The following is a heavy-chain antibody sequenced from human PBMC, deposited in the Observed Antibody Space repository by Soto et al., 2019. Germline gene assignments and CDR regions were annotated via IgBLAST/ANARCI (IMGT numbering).Heavy chain of an antibody. Sequence: LRLSCAASGFTFRIYTMHWVRQAPGKGLEWVSVISYDGDSIFYTDSVKGRFTISRDNSKNTLYLQMNSLRAEDTAVYYCAAAEQWLADPFDYWGQGTLVTVSS. V-gene: IGHV3-30-3*01. D-gene: IGHD6-19*01. CDR3: AAAEQWLADPFDY. CDR2: ISYDGDSI. CDR1: GFTFRIYT. J-gene: IGHJ4*02.